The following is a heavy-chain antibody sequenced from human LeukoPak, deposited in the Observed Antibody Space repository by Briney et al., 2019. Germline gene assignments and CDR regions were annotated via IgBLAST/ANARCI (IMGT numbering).Heavy chain of an antibody. D-gene: IGHD2-2*01. CDR3: ARDRGPLIVVVPAAIGGPIDY. CDR1: GFTFSSYS. J-gene: IGHJ4*02. Sequence: GGSLRLSCAASGFTFSSYSMNWVRQAPGKGLEWVSSISSSSSYIYYADSVKGRFTISRDNAKNSLYLQMNSLRAEDTAVYYCARDRGPLIVVVPAAIGGPIDYWGQGTLVTVSS. V-gene: IGHV3-21*04. CDR2: ISSSSSYI.